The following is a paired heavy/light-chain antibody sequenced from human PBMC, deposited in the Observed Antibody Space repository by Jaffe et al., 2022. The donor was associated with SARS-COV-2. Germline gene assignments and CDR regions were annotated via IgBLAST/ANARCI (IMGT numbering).Heavy chain of an antibody. CDR1: GFTFSNYG. V-gene: IGHV3-33*01. D-gene: IGHD6-19*01. CDR3: ARDHARESGIAVAGTIEY. Sequence: QVQLVESGGGVVQPGTSLRLSCAASGFTFSNYGMHWVRQAPGKGLEWVTFIWFDGTNKYYADSVKGRFTISRDNSKNTLYLQMNSLGAEDTAVYYCARDHARESGIAVAGTIEYWGQGTLVTVSS. J-gene: IGHJ4*02. CDR2: IWFDGTNK.
Light chain of an antibody. CDR3: MQGTRFPRT. CDR1: QSLVHSDGNTY. V-gene: IGKV2-24*01. CDR2: KIS. J-gene: IGKJ1*01. Sequence: DIVMTQTPLSSPVTLGQPASISCRSSQSLVHSDGNTYLSWLQQRPGQPPRLLIYKISNRFSGVPDRFRGSGAGTDFTLQISRVEAEDVGVYYCMQGTRFPRTFGQGTKVEIE.